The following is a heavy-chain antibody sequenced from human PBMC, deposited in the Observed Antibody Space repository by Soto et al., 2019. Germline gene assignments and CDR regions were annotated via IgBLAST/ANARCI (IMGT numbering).Heavy chain of an antibody. CDR3: ARGKRSGYDNTKTYYMDV. CDR2: INHSGST. D-gene: IGHD5-12*01. V-gene: IGHV4-34*01. J-gene: IGHJ6*03. Sequence: SETLSLTCAVYGGSFSGYYWSWIRQPPGKGLEWIGEINHSGSTNYNPSLKSRVTISVDTSKNQFSLKLSSVTAADTAVYYCARGKRSGYDNTKTYYMDVWGKGTTVTVSS. CDR1: GGSFSGYY.